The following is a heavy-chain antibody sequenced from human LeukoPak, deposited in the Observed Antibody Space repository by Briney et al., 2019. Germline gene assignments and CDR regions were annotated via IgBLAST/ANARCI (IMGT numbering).Heavy chain of an antibody. J-gene: IGHJ4*02. D-gene: IGHD5-12*01. CDR3: ARPIVATISPFGY. V-gene: IGHV1-46*03. CDR2: IKPSSGSP. CDR1: GYTFTSYY. Sequence: GASVKVSCKASGYTFTSYYMHWVRQAPGQGLEWMGIIKPSSGSPSNAKKFQGRVTITRDTSTSTVYMELSSLRSEDTAVYYCARPIVATISPFGYWGQGTLVTVSS.